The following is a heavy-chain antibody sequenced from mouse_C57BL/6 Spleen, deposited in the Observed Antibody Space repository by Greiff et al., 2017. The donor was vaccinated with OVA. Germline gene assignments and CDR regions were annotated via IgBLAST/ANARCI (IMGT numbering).Heavy chain of an antibody. Sequence: EVQLQQSGAELVRPGASVKLSCTASGFNIKDYYMHWVKQRPEQGLEWIGRIDPEDGDTEYAPKFQGKATMTADTSSNTAYLHLSSLTSEDTAVYYCTTYYGNLYYAMDYWGQGTSVTVSS. D-gene: IGHD2-1*01. V-gene: IGHV14-1*01. CDR3: TTYYGNLYYAMDY. J-gene: IGHJ4*01. CDR1: GFNIKDYY. CDR2: IDPEDGDT.